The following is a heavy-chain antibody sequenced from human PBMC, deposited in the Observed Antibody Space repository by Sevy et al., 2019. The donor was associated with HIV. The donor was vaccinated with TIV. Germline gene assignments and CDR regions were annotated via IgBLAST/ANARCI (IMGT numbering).Heavy chain of an antibody. V-gene: IGHV1-69*13. Sequence: SVKVSCKASGGTFSSYAISWVRQAPGQGLEWMGGIIPIFGTANYAQKFQGRVTITADESTGTAYMELSSLRSEDTAVYYCARLPQDIYSSSWSYYYYYGMDVWGQGTTVTVSS. CDR3: ARLPQDIYSSSWSYYYYYGMDV. CDR2: IIPIFGTA. D-gene: IGHD6-13*01. J-gene: IGHJ6*02. CDR1: GGTFSSYA.